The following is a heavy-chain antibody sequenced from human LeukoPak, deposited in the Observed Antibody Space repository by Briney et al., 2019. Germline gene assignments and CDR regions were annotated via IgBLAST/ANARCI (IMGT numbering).Heavy chain of an antibody. Sequence: GGSLRLSCAAAGFTLSSYWMHWVRQPPGKGRVWVSCIISDGRTNYADSVNGRFTISRDNAKNTVSLQMNSLRAEDTGVYYCARAPSEIGGYYPEYFRHWGQGTLVIVSS. CDR2: IISDGRT. V-gene: IGHV3-74*01. D-gene: IGHD3-22*01. J-gene: IGHJ1*01. CDR1: GFTLSSYW. CDR3: ARAPSEIGGYYPEYFRH.